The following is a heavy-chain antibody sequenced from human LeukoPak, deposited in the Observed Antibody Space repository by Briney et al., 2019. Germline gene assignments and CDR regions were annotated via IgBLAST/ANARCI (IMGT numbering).Heavy chain of an antibody. V-gene: IGHV1-69*06. Sequence: AVKVSCKASGGTFSSYAISWVRQAPGQGLEWMGGIIPIFGTANYAQKFQGRVTITADKSTSTAYMELSNLRSEDTAVYYCARARGYCSGGSCYYYFDYWGQGTLVTVSS. J-gene: IGHJ4*02. CDR1: GGTFSSYA. CDR2: IIPIFGTA. D-gene: IGHD2-15*01. CDR3: ARARGYCSGGSCYYYFDY.